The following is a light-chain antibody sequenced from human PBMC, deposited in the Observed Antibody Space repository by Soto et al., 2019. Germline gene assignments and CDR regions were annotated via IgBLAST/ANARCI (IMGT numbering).Light chain of an antibody. CDR2: GAS. V-gene: IGKV3-15*01. J-gene: IGKJ1*01. Sequence: EIVMTQSPATLSVSPGERAILSVWASQSVSTNLAWYQQKSGQAPRLLIYGASTRATGIPARFSGSGSGTEFTLTISSLQSEDFAVYYCQQSHNWPRTFGQGTKVDIK. CDR3: QQSHNWPRT. CDR1: QSVSTN.